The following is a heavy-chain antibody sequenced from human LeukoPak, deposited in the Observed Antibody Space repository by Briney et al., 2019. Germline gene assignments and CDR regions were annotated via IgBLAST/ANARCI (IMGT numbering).Heavy chain of an antibody. Sequence: GGSLRLSCAASGFTFSSYAMSWVRQAPGKGLDWVSTISNSGGGTYYADSVKGRFTISRDNAKNSLYLQMNSLRAEDTAVYYCASYRMDVWGKGTTVTVSS. CDR1: GFTFSSYA. D-gene: IGHD5-18*01. V-gene: IGHV3-23*01. CDR3: ASYRMDV. CDR2: ISNSGGGT. J-gene: IGHJ6*03.